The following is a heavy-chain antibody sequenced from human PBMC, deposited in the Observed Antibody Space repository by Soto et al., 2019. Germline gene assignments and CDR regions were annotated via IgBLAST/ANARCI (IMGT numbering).Heavy chain of an antibody. V-gene: IGHV3-30*18. D-gene: IGHD6-13*01. CDR3: AKDRRIPELVWDYYYYGMDV. CDR1: GFTFSSYG. CDR2: ISYDGSNE. J-gene: IGHJ6*02. Sequence: GGSLRLSCAASGFTFSSYGMHWVRQAPGKGLEWVAVISYDGSNEYYADSVKGRFTISRDNSKYTLYLQMNSLRAEDTAVYYCAKDRRIPELVWDYYYYGMDVWGQGTTVTVSS.